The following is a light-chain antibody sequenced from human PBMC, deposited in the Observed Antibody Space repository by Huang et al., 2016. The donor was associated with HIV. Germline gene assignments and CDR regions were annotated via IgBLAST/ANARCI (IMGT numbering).Light chain of an antibody. V-gene: IGKV1-39*01. J-gene: IGKJ2*01. CDR1: QSIGNY. Sequence: DIQMTQSPSSLSASVGDRVTITCRASQSIGNYLNWYQQRPRKAPRLLIYTVTSLQSGVPSRFSGSRSWTEFTLTISSLLPEDFATYYCQQSYTSPPYIFGPGTKLEIK. CDR2: TVT. CDR3: QQSYTSPPYI.